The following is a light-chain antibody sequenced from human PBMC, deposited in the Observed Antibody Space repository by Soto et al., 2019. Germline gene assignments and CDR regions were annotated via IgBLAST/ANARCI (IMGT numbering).Light chain of an antibody. CDR1: SSNIGAGYD. CDR2: GNT. V-gene: IGLV1-40*01. CDR3: SSYTSSSTVV. J-gene: IGLJ2*01. Sequence: QSVLTQPPSVSGAPGQRVTISCTGNSSNIGAGYDVHWYQQLPGTAPKLLICGNTNRPSGVPDRFSGSKSDTSASLAITGLQAEDEADYYCSSYTSSSTVVFGGGTKLTVL.